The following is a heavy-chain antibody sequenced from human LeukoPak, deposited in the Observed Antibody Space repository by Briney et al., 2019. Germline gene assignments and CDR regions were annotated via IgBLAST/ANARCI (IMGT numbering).Heavy chain of an antibody. D-gene: IGHD6-13*01. CDR2: INHSGST. J-gene: IGHJ6*03. Sequence: SETLSLTCAVYGGSFSGYYWSWIRQPPGKGLEWIGEINHSGSTNYNPSLKSRVTISVDTSKNQFSLKLSSVTAADTAVYYCARGPGSSSSMEVWGKGTQVTVSS. CDR3: ARGPGSSSSMEV. CDR1: GGSFSGYY. V-gene: IGHV4-34*01.